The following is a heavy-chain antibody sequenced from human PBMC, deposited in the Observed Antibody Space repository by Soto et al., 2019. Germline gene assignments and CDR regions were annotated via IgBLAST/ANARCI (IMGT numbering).Heavy chain of an antibody. CDR2: IIPILGIA. CDR3: ARAVRGAYSSSRSFDY. V-gene: IGHV1-69*02. J-gene: IGHJ4*02. Sequence: SVKVSCKASGGTFSSYTISWVRQAPGQGLEWMGRIIPILGIANYAQKFQGRVTITADKSTSTAYMELSSLRSEDTAVYYCARAVRGAYSSSRSFDYWGQGTLVTVSS. D-gene: IGHD6-6*01. CDR1: GGTFSSYT.